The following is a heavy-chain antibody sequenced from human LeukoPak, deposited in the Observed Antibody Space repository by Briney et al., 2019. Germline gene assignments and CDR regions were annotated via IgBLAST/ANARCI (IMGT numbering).Heavy chain of an antibody. CDR2: ISSSSNYI. D-gene: IGHD2-15*01. J-gene: IGHJ5*02. CDR1: AFSFSTYS. V-gene: IGHV3-21*01. CDR3: ARVGYCSGGSCYSLNWLDP. Sequence: GGSLRLSCAASAFSFSTYSMNWVRQAPGKGLEWVSSISSSSNYIYYADSVKGRFTISRDNAKNSLYLQMNSLRADDTAVYYCARVGYCSGGSCYSLNWLDPWGQGTLVTVSS.